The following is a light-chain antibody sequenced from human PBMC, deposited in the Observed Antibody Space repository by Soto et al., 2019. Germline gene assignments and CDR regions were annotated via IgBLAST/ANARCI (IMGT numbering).Light chain of an antibody. CDR1: SSDVGGYKY. CDR3: SSYTTSSTVV. CDR2: EVS. Sequence: QSALTQPASVSGSPGQSITMSCTGTSSDVGGYKYVSWYQQYSGKAPKLMIYEVSNRPSGVSNRFSGSKSGNTASLTISGLQAEDEADYYCSSYTTSSTVVFGGGTKVTVL. V-gene: IGLV2-14*01. J-gene: IGLJ2*01.